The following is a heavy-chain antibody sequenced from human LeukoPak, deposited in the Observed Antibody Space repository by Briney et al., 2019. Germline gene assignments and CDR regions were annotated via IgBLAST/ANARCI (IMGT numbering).Heavy chain of an antibody. Sequence: ASVKVSCKASGYTFTSYGISWVRQAPGQGLEWMGWISAYNGNTNYAQKLQERVTITRDMSTSTAYMELSSLRSEDTAVYYCAAVTVTSDYWGQGTLVTVSS. V-gene: IGHV1-18*01. D-gene: IGHD4-11*01. CDR3: AAVTVTSDY. CDR1: GYTFTSYG. CDR2: ISAYNGNT. J-gene: IGHJ4*02.